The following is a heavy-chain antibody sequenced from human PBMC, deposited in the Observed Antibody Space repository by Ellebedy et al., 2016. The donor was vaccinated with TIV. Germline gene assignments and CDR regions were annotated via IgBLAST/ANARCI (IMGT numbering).Heavy chain of an antibody. CDR2: ISGSGGST. CDR1: GLTFSDNA. V-gene: IGHV3-23*01. Sequence: GESLKISXAVSGLTFSDNAMSWVRQAPGKGLEWVSAISGSGGSTYYADSVKGRFTISRDNSKSTLYLQMNSLRAEDTAVYYCAKDAPTGYGDSDSVHYYYGMDVWGQGTTVTVSS. D-gene: IGHD4-17*01. J-gene: IGHJ6*02. CDR3: AKDAPTGYGDSDSVHYYYGMDV.